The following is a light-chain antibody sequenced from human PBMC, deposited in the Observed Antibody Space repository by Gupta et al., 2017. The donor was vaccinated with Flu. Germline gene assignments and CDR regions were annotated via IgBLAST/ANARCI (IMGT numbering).Light chain of an antibody. CDR2: AAS. CDR3: QQSYSTPT. CDR1: QSISSY. Sequence: IQMTQSPSSLSASVGDRVTITCRASQSISSYVNWYQQKPGKAPKLLIYAASSLQSGVPTRFSGSGAGTDFTPTISSLQPEDVVTYYCQQSYSTPTFGGGTKVEIK. V-gene: IGKV1-39*01. J-gene: IGKJ4*01.